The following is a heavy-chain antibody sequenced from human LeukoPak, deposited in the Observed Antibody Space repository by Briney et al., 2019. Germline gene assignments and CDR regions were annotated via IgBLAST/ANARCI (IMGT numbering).Heavy chain of an antibody. Sequence: SETLSLTCTVSGGSISSGGYYWSWIRQHPGKGLEWIGYIYYSGSTYYNPSLKSRVTISVDTSKNQFSLKLSSVTAADTAVYYCARGLSMIVVVVHDWYFDLWGRGTLVTVSS. CDR3: ARGLSMIVVVVHDWYFDL. CDR1: GGSISSGGYY. CDR2: IYYSGST. J-gene: IGHJ2*01. D-gene: IGHD3-22*01. V-gene: IGHV4-31*03.